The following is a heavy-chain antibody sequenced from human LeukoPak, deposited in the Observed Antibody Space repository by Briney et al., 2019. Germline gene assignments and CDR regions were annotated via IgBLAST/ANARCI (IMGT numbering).Heavy chain of an antibody. D-gene: IGHD5-24*01. Sequence: PGGSLRLSCVASAFTFKTYTLNWVRQTPGKGLEWVSYISTAGNLINYADSLRGRFTISRDNAKNSLYLYMSSLTPEDAAVYYCARTVEGHFDFRGQGTLVTVSS. CDR3: ARTVEGHFDF. CDR2: ISTAGNLI. V-gene: IGHV3-21*01. CDR1: AFTFKTYT. J-gene: IGHJ4*02.